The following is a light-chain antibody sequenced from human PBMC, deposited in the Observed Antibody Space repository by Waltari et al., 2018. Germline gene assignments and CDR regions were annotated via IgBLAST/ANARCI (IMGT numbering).Light chain of an antibody. V-gene: IGKV1-39*01. CDR3: QQTNTMPWT. Sequence: DIQLTQSPSSLPATIGDRVTVSCRASQSITRYLNWYQLQPGKAPKLLLYGASTLQSGIPSSFSGSGSGTDFTLTISSLQPEDFGIYYCQQTNTMPWTFGQGTKVEIK. J-gene: IGKJ1*01. CDR2: GAS. CDR1: QSITRY.